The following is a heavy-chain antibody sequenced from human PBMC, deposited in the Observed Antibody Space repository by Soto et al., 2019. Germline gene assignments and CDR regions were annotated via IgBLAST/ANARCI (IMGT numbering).Heavy chain of an antibody. CDR3: ARARARWLQYFDY. CDR2: VSYSVIT. D-gene: IGHD5-12*01. J-gene: IGHJ4*02. Sequence: QVQLQESGPGLVKPSETLSLTCTVSGGSISSYYWSWIRQPPGKGLEWIGYVSYSVITNYNPSLKSRVTISVDTSKNQFSLKLSSLTAADTAVYYCARARARWLQYFDYWAQGTLVTVSS. CDR1: GGSISSYY. V-gene: IGHV4-59*01.